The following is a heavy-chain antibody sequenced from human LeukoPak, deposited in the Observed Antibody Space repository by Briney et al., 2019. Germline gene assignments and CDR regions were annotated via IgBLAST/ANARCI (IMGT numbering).Heavy chain of an antibody. Sequence: PGGSLRLSCEASGFTFSSYTMNWVRQAPGEGLEWVSSITSSSSSIYYADSVKGRFTISRDNAKNSLYLQMNSLRAEDTAVYYCARDHGIDSSSWSTFDYWGQGTLVTVSS. J-gene: IGHJ4*02. CDR1: GFTFSSYT. CDR3: ARDHGIDSSSWSTFDY. V-gene: IGHV3-21*01. D-gene: IGHD6-13*01. CDR2: ITSSSSSI.